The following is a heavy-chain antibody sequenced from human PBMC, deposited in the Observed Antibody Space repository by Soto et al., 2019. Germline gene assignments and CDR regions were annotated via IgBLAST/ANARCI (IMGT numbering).Heavy chain of an antibody. CDR1: GYTFSSYG. J-gene: IGHJ4*02. CDR2: ISAYNGNT. Sequence: ASVKVSCKASGYTFSSYGISWVRQAPGQGLEWMGWISAYNGNTKYAQKLQGRVTMTTDTSTSTAYMELRSPRSDDTAMYYCARDSPPVDYSGQGTLVTVSS. V-gene: IGHV1-18*01. CDR3: ARDSPPVDY.